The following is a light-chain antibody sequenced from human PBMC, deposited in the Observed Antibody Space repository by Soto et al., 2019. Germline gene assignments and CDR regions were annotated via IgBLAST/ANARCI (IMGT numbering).Light chain of an antibody. V-gene: IGKV3-15*01. CDR1: QSVSSN. CDR3: QQYNDWPWT. Sequence: EILMMQSPATLSVSPGERATLSCRASQSVSSNLAWYQQKPGQAPRLLIYAASTRATGIPVRFSGSGSGTEFTLTISSLHSEDFAVYSCQQYNDWPWTFGQGTKVEI. J-gene: IGKJ1*01. CDR2: AAS.